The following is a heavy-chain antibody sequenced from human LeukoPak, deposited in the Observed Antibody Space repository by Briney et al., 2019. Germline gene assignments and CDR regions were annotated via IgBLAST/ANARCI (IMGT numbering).Heavy chain of an antibody. V-gene: IGHV3-21*01. CDR3: AREVLDVVEPATNTVDY. Sequence: GGSLRLSCAASGFTFSTYSMNWVRQAPGKGLEWVSSISSNNRYIYYADSVKGRFVVSRDNAKNLLFLQMNSLRVEDTALYFCAREVLDVVEPATNTVDYWGQGTRVTVSS. CDR2: ISSNNRYI. CDR1: GFTFSTYS. D-gene: IGHD2-2*01. J-gene: IGHJ4*02.